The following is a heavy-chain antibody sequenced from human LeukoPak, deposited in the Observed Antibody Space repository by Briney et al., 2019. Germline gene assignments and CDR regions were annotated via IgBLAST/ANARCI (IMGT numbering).Heavy chain of an antibody. CDR1: GFTFSSYA. Sequence: PGGSLRLSCAASGFTFSSYAMSWVRQAPGEGLEWVSAISGSGGSTYYADSVKGRFTISRDNSKNTLYLQMNSLRAEDTAVYYCAKGKWIQLWPPFDYWGQGTLVSVSS. D-gene: IGHD5-18*01. CDR3: AKGKWIQLWPPFDY. J-gene: IGHJ4*02. CDR2: ISGSGGST. V-gene: IGHV3-23*01.